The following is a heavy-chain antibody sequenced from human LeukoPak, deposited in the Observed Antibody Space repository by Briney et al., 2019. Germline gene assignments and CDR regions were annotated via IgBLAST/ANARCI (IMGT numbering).Heavy chain of an antibody. D-gene: IGHD5-24*01. CDR3: ARTENYIPEDCFDP. CDR1: GGSISSFY. V-gene: IGHV4-59*08. J-gene: IGHJ5*02. CDR2: IYYRGST. Sequence: SETLSLTCTVSGGSISSFYWSWIRQPPGKGLEWIAYIYYRGSTNYNPTLKSRVTISVDTSRNQFSLELSSVTAADTALYYCARTENYIPEDCFDPWGQGTLVTVSS.